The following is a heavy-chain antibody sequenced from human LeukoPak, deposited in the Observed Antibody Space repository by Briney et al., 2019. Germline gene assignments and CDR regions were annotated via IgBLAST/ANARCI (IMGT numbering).Heavy chain of an antibody. D-gene: IGHD2-2*01. CDR2: ISAYNGNT. J-gene: IGHJ4*02. V-gene: IGHV1-18*04. Sequence: GASGKVSCKASGYTFTSYGISWVRQAPGQGLEWMGWISAYNGNTNYAQKLQGRVTMTTDTSTSTAYMELRSLRSDDTAVYYCARDPLGYCSSTSCYGPPGYWGQGTLVTVSS. CDR3: ARDPLGYCSSTSCYGPPGY. CDR1: GYTFTSYG.